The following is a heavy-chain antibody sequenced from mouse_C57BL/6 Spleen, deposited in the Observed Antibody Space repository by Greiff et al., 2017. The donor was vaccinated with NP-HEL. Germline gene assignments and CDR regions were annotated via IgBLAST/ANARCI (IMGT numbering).Heavy chain of an antibody. CDR2: IDPSDSYT. J-gene: IGHJ4*01. Sequence: QVQLQQPGAELVRPGTSVKLSCKASGYTFTSYWMHWVKQRPGQGLEWIGVIDPSDSYTNYNQQFKGKATLTVDTTSSTAYMHSSSLTYEDSAVYYWARSRIHGPGDDKAYWGQGTSVTVSS. CDR3: ARSRIHGPGDDKAY. CDR1: GYTFTSYW. V-gene: IGHV1-59*01. D-gene: IGHD1-1*01.